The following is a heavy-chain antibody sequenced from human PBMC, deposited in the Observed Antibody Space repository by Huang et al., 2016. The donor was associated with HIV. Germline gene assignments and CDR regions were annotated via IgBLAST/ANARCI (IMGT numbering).Heavy chain of an antibody. V-gene: IGHV1-69*13. CDR2: IIPIFGTA. CDR1: GGTFSSYA. Sequence: QVQLVQSGAEVKKPGSSVKVSCKASGGTFSSYAISWVRQAPGQGLEWMGGIIPIFGTANYAQKCQGRGTITADESTSTAYMELSSLRSEDTAVYYCARDFCNRGGSCYSENYMDVWGKGTTVTVSS. CDR3: ARDFCNRGGSCYSENYMDV. D-gene: IGHD2-15*01. J-gene: IGHJ6*03.